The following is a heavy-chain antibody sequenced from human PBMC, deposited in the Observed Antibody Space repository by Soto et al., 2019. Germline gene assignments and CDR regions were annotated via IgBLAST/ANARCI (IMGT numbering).Heavy chain of an antibody. CDR2: ISGSGGST. J-gene: IGHJ3*02. V-gene: IGHV3-23*01. Sequence: QPGGSLRLSCAASGFTFSSYAMSWVRQAPGKGLEWVSAISGSGGSTYYADSVKGRFTISRDNSKNTLYLQMNSLRAEDTAVYYCAKDTKTARNYYGSPIGAFDIWGQGTMVTVSS. D-gene: IGHD3-22*01. CDR1: GFTFSSYA. CDR3: AKDTKTARNYYGSPIGAFDI.